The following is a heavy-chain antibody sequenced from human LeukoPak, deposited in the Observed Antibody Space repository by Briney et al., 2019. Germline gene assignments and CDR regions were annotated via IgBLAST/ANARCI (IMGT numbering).Heavy chain of an antibody. Sequence: GQSLKISWKGSGYSFTSYWIGWVRQMPGKGLEWMGIIYPGDSDTRYSPSLQGQVTSSADQSISTAYLQWSSLKASDTAMYYCARRKGADLLSRIDYWGQGTLVTVSS. J-gene: IGHJ4*02. V-gene: IGHV5-51*01. CDR3: ARRKGADLLSRIDY. CDR1: GYSFTSYW. D-gene: IGHD3-9*01. CDR2: IYPGDSDT.